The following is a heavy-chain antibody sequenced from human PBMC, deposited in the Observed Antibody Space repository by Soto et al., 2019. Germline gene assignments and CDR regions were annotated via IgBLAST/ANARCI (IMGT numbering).Heavy chain of an antibody. V-gene: IGHV1-18*01. CDR1: GYTFTSCG. Sequence: ASVKVSCKASGYTFTSCGISWVRQAPGQRLEWMGLINTYNGYTNYPQNFQGRVTMTTDTSTGTVYMELSSVTAADTAVYYCARVGVTMVRGVIMYYYYGMDVWGQGTTVTVSS. CDR2: INTYNGYT. CDR3: ARVGVTMVRGVIMYYYYGMDV. J-gene: IGHJ6*02. D-gene: IGHD3-10*01.